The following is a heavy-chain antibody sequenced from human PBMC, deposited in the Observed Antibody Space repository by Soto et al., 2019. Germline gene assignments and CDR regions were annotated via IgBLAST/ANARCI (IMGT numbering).Heavy chain of an antibody. CDR2: IYFRGTT. Sequence: SETLSLTCTVSGGSISSYYWSWIRQPPGKGLEWIGYIYFRGTTNYNPSLKSRFTMSADTSKNQFSLKLNSVTAADTAVYYCARMNYYDTSGYPFDYWGQGMMVTVS. V-gene: IGHV4-59*01. CDR3: ARMNYYDTSGYPFDY. D-gene: IGHD3-22*01. J-gene: IGHJ4*02. CDR1: GGSISSYY.